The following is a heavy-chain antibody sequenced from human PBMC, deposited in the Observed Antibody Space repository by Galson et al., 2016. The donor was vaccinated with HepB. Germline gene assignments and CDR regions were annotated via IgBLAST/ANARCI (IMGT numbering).Heavy chain of an antibody. CDR1: GFPFRSNA. J-gene: IGHJ4*02. D-gene: IGHD3-22*01. V-gene: IGHV3-30*04. CDR2: ISYDGSKK. Sequence: SLRLSCAASGFPFRSNAMHWVRQAPGKGLEWVAVISYDGSKKVYADSVKGRFTISRDNSKNTFNLQMNSLRPEDTAVYYCARDLTPLIVVVNTYYFDSWGQGTRVTVSS. CDR3: ARDLTPLIVVVNTYYFDS.